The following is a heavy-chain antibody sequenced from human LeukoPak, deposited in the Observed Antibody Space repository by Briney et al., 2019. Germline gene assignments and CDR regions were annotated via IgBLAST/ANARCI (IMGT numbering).Heavy chain of an antibody. CDR3: AKAEEGYCSGGSCYSLNY. Sequence: GGSLRLSRAASGFTFRYYGMHWVRQAPGKGLHWVAFIRNDGTDKYYTDAVKGRFTISRDNSKNMLYLQMNSLRTEDTAVYYCAKAEEGYCSGGSCYSLNYWGQGALVTVSS. J-gene: IGHJ4*02. D-gene: IGHD2-15*01. CDR1: GFTFRYYG. V-gene: IGHV3-30*02. CDR2: IRNDGTDK.